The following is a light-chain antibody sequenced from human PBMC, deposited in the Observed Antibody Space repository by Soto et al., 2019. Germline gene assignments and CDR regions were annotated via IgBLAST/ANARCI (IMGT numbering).Light chain of an antibody. CDR3: QHYNNWPPWT. V-gene: IGKV3-15*01. Sequence: EIVMTQSPATLSVSPGERATLSCRASQSISSNLAWYQQKPGQAPRLLSYGASTRATGIPARCSGSGSGTEFTLTISSLQSEDFAVYYCQHYNNWPPWTFGQGTKVEIK. CDR2: GAS. CDR1: QSISSN. J-gene: IGKJ1*01.